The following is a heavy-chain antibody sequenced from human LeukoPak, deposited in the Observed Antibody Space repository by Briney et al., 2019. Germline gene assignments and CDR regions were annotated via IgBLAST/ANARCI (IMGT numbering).Heavy chain of an antibody. D-gene: IGHD3-22*01. J-gene: IGHJ6*02. CDR3: ARGGSGYGDYYYFYGLDV. V-gene: IGHV3-21*01. Sequence: PGGSLRLSCAASGFTFDDYAMHWVRQAPGKGLEWVSSISSSSSYIYYADSVKGRFTISRDNAKNSLYLQMNSLRDEDTAVYYCARGGSGYGDYYYFYGLDVWGQGTTVTVSS. CDR1: GFTFDDYA. CDR2: ISSSSSYI.